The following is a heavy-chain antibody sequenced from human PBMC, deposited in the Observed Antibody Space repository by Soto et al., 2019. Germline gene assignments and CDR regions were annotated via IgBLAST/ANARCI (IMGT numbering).Heavy chain of an antibody. CDR3: ARPQYYYGSGSYPLGWFDP. J-gene: IGHJ5*02. CDR1: GGSISSSSYY. Sequence: PSETLSLTCTVSGGSISSSSYYWGWIRQPPGKGLEWIGSIYYSGSTYYNPSLKSRVTISVDTSNNQFSLKLSSVTAADTAVYYCARPQYYYGSGSYPLGWFDPWGQGTLVTVS. V-gene: IGHV4-39*01. D-gene: IGHD3-10*01. CDR2: IYYSGST.